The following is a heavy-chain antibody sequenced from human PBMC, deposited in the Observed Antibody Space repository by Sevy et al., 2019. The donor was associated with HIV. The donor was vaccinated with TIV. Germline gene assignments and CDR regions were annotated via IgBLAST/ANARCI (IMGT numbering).Heavy chain of an antibody. J-gene: IGHJ6*02. V-gene: IGHV3-23*01. D-gene: IGHD3-22*01. Sequence: GGSLRLSCAASGFSFTNYAISWVRQAPGKGLEWVSGITSDGYSTYYAESVKGRFTISRDNSKNTVFLQMNSLRAEDTAVYYCAKEKHYDSSYAMDVWGQGTTVTVSS. CDR1: GFSFTNYA. CDR2: ITSDGYST. CDR3: AKEKHYDSSYAMDV.